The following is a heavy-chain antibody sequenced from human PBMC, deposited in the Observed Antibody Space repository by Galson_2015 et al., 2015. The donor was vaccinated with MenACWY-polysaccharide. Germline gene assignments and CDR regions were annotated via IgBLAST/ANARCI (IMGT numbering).Heavy chain of an antibody. V-gene: IGHV3-33*01. CDR2: IWYDGSNK. CDR1: GFTFSNYG. J-gene: IGHJ6*02. CDR3: ARDGGSGSYYMDYYYGMDV. D-gene: IGHD3-10*01. Sequence: SLRLSCAASGFTFSNYGMHWVRQAPGKGLEWVAVIWYDGSNKYYADSVKGRFTISRDISKKTLYLQMNSLRAEDTAVYYCARDGGSGSYYMDYYYGMDVWGQGTTVTVSS.